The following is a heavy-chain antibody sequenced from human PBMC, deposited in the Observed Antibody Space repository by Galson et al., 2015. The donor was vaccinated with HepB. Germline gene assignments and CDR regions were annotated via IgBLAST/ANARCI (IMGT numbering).Heavy chain of an antibody. CDR3: AKGFEWLLNYYYYGMDV. Sequence: SLRLSCAASGFSFSSYGMHWVRQAPGKGLEWVAVISYDGSKKIYGDSVKGRFTVSRDNSKNTLYLQVNSLRVEDTAVYYCAKGFEWLLNYYYYGMDVWGQGTTVTVSS. CDR2: ISYDGSKK. V-gene: IGHV3-30*18. CDR1: GFSFSSYG. J-gene: IGHJ6*02. D-gene: IGHD3-9*01.